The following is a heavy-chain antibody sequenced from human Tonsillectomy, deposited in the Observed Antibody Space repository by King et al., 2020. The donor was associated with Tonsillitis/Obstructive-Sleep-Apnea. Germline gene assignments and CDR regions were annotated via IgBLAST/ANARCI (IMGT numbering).Heavy chain of an antibody. CDR1: GFTFSSYA. V-gene: IGHV3-30*04. Sequence: VQLVESGGGVVQPGRSLRLSRAASGFTFSSYAMHWVRQAPGKGLEWVAVISYDGSNKYYADSVKGRFTISRDNSKNTLYLQMNSLRAEDTAVYYCARDPPTVTRGGRFDYWGQGTLVTVSS. D-gene: IGHD4-17*01. J-gene: IGHJ4*02. CDR3: ARDPPTVTRGGRFDY. CDR2: ISYDGSNK.